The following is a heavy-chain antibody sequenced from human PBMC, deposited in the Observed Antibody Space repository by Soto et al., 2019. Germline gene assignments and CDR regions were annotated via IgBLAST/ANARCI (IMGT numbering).Heavy chain of an antibody. Sequence: GGSLRLSCAASGFTFSNAWMNWVRQAPGKGLEWVGRIKSKTDGGTTDYAAPVKGRFTISRDDSKNTLYLQMNSLKTEDTAVYYCTTDPEGTAMVPDYYYGMEVWCQGTTVTVSS. V-gene: IGHV3-15*07. J-gene: IGHJ6*02. CDR1: GFTFSNAW. CDR2: IKSKTDGGTT. CDR3: TTDPEGTAMVPDYYYGMEV. D-gene: IGHD5-18*01.